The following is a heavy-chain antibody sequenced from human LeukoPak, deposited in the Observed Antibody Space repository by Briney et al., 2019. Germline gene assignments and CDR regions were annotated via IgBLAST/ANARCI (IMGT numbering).Heavy chain of an antibody. J-gene: IGHJ3*02. D-gene: IGHD2-2*03. CDR1: GFTFSSYA. V-gene: IGHV3-23*01. Sequence: GGSLRLSCAASGFTFSSYAMSWVRQAPGKGLKWASAISGSGGSTYYADSVKGRFTISRDNSKNTLYLQMNSLRAEDTAVYYCAKDGYCSSTSCYGRHAFDIWGQGTMVTVSS. CDR3: AKDGYCSSTSCYGRHAFDI. CDR2: ISGSGGST.